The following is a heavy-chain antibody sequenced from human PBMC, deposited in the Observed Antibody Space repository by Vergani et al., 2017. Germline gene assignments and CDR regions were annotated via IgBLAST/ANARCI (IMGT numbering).Heavy chain of an antibody. J-gene: IGHJ4*02. CDR3: ARECRYYDSSGPDY. CDR1: GFTFSSYS. CDR2: ISSSSSYI. Sequence: EVQLVESGGGLVQPGGSLRLSCAASGFTFSSYSMNWVRQAPGKGLEWVSFISSSSSYIYYADSVKGRFPISRDNAKNSLYLQMNSLRAEDTAVYYCARECRYYDSSGPDYWGQGTLVTVSS. V-gene: IGHV3-21*01. D-gene: IGHD3-22*01.